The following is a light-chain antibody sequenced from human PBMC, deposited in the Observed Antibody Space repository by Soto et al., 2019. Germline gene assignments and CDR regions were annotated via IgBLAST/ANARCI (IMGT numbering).Light chain of an antibody. Sequence: EIVMTQSPATLSVSPGERATLSCRASQSVSSNLAWYQQEPGQAPRLLIYGASTRATGIPARFSGSGSGTEFTLTISGLQSEDFAVYYCQQYNNWPPWTFGQGTKVDIK. CDR3: QQYNNWPPWT. J-gene: IGKJ1*01. V-gene: IGKV3-15*01. CDR1: QSVSSN. CDR2: GAS.